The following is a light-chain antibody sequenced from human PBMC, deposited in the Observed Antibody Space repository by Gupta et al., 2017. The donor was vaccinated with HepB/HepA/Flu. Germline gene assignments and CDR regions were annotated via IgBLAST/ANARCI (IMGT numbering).Light chain of an antibody. V-gene: IGKV3-11*01. CDR2: DSS. CDR1: QSVSHY. CDR3: QQRGDWPLT. J-gene: IGKJ4*01. Sequence: EIVLTQSPATLSLSPGERATLSCRASQSVSHYLAWYQQRPGQAPRLLIYDSSKGATGVPARFSGSGSGTDFTLTISGLEPEDFAVYFCQQRGDWPLTFGGGTXVEIK.